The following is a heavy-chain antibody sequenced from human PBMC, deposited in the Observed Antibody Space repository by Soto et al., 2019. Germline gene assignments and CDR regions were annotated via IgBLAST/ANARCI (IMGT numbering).Heavy chain of an antibody. J-gene: IGHJ4*02. D-gene: IGHD3-3*02. Sequence: SETLSLTCGVSGGSISSGSYTWNWIRQPPGKGLEWIGYTYQSGSTYYNASLKGRVTISVDRSKNQFSLKLSSVTAADTAVDYGAARHFWSGPWTDTRLDYWGQGTLVTVS. CDR3: AARHFWSGPWTDTRLDY. CDR2: TYQSGST. V-gene: IGHV4-30-2*01. CDR1: GGSISSGSYT.